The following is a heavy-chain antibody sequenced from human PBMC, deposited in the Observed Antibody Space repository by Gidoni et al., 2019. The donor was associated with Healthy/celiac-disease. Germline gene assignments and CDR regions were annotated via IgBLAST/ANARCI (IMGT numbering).Heavy chain of an antibody. CDR2: ISGSGGNT. J-gene: IGHJ4*02. CDR3: TKDYRFDRYSSGWH. V-gene: IGHV3-23*01. Sequence: EVQLLESGGGLVQPGGSLRLSCAASGCTSSNYAMSWVRQSPGKGLEWVSTISGSGGNTYYADSVKGRFTVSRDNSKNTLDLQMNSLRAEDTAVYYCTKDYRFDRYSSGWHWGQGTLVTVSS. CDR1: GCTSSNYA. D-gene: IGHD6-19*01.